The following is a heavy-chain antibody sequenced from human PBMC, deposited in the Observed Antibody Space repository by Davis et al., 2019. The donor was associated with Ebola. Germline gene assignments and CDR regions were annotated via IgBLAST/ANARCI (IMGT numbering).Heavy chain of an antibody. V-gene: IGHV1-18*01. Sequence: AASVKVSCKTSGYTFTSYGISWVRQAPGQGLEWMGWISTYNGNTNYAQKLQGRVTMTTDTSTSTAYMELTSLRPDDTAVYYCVRGSGPRVKTVVDLDFWGQGTLVTVSS. D-gene: IGHD3-22*01. CDR3: VRGSGPRVKTVVDLDF. CDR1: GYTFTSYG. J-gene: IGHJ4*02. CDR2: ISTYNGNT.